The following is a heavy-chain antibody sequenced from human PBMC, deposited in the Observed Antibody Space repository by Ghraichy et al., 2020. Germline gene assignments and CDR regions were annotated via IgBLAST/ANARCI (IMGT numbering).Heavy chain of an antibody. J-gene: IGHJ6*03. D-gene: IGHD3-3*01. CDR2: ISYDGSNK. V-gene: IGHV3-30*04. CDR3: ARDPRITIFGVVQGYYMDV. CDR1: GFTFSSYA. Sequence: LSLTCAASGFTFSSYAMHWVRQAPGKGLEWVAVISYDGSNKYYADSVKGRFTISRDNSKNTLYLQMNSLRAEDTAVNYCARDPRITIFGVVQGYYMDVWGKGTTVTVSS.